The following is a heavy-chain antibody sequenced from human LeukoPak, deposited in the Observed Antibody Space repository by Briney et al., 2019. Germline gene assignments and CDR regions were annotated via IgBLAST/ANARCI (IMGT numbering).Heavy chain of an antibody. CDR3: ARDRGEEMATIAGGY. Sequence: ASVKVSCKASGYTFTGYYMHWVRQAPGQGLEWMGWINPNSGGTNYAQKFQGRVTMTRDTSISTAYMELSRLRSDDTAVYYCARDRGEEMATIAGGYWGQGTLVTVSS. CDR1: GYTFTGYY. D-gene: IGHD5-24*01. J-gene: IGHJ4*02. V-gene: IGHV1-2*02. CDR2: INPNSGGT.